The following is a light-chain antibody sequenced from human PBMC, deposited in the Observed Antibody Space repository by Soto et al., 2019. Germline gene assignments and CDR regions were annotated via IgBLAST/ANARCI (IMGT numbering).Light chain of an antibody. CDR3: SSYTSSSTYV. CDR2: DVS. CDR1: SSDVGGYNH. V-gene: IGLV2-14*01. Sequence: ALTQPASVSGSPGQSITISCTGTSSDVGGYNHVSWYQQHPGKAPKLMIYDVSNRPSGVSNRFSGSKSGNTASLTISGLQAEDEADYYCSSYTSSSTYVFGTGTKLTVL. J-gene: IGLJ1*01.